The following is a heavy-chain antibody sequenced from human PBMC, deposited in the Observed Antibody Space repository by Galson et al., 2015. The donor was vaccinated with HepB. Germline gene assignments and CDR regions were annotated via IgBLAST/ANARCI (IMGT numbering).Heavy chain of an antibody. V-gene: IGHV3-30*18. CDR2: ISYDGSNK. CDR1: GFTFSSYG. CDR3: AKEGYCSSTSCYDYYYYGMDV. D-gene: IGHD2-2*01. Sequence: SLRLSCAASGFTFSSYGMHWVRQAPGKGLEWVAVISYDGSNKYYADSVKGRFTISRDNSKNTLYLQMNSLRAEDAAVYYCAKEGYCSSTSCYDYYYYGMDVWGQGTTVTVSS. J-gene: IGHJ6*02.